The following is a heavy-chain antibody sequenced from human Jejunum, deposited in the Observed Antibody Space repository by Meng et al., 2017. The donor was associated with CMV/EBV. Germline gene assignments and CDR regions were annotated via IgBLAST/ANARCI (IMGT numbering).Heavy chain of an antibody. J-gene: IGHJ4*02. Sequence: FTFNSYAMYWVRQAPGRGLEYVSAISDDGRSTDYASSVKGRFSISRDNSKNTLYLQMGSLRPDDMAIYYCARVRGPCSGGACYSAFDYWGQGTLVTVSS. CDR3: ARVRGPCSGGACYSAFDY. CDR1: FTFNSYA. D-gene: IGHD2-15*01. V-gene: IGHV3-64*01. CDR2: ISDDGRST.